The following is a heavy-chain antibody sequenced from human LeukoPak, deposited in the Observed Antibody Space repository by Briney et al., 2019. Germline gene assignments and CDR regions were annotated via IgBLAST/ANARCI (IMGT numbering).Heavy chain of an antibody. D-gene: IGHD5/OR15-5a*01. V-gene: IGHV4-31*03. Sequence: SEILSLTCTVSGDFIGSGGNFWTWLRQHPGKGLEYIGYVYHTGTASYNPSLTSRVVISVNTSTKQFSLRLSSVTAADTAVYFCAREGAHPVYDVWGPGILVTVSS. CDR2: VYHTGTA. J-gene: IGHJ4*02. CDR1: GDFIGSGGNF. CDR3: AREGAHPVYDV.